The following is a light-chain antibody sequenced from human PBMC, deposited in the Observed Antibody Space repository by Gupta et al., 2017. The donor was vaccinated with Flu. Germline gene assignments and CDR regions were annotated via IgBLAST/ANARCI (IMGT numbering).Light chain of an antibody. CDR1: PSVLYSSNNKNS. V-gene: IGKV4-1*01. J-gene: IGKJ2*01. CDR3: QQYCSTPS. CDR2: WAS. Sequence: DIAMTPSPDSLAVPLGESATINCKSSPSVLYSSNNKNSLAWYQQKPGQPPKLLIYWASTRESGVPGRFSGSGSGTDFTLTISSLQAEDVAVYYCQQYCSTPSFGQGTKLEIK.